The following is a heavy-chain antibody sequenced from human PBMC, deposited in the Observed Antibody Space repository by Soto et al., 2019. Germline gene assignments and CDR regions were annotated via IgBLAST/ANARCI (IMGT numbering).Heavy chain of an antibody. Sequence: PSETLSLTCAAYGGSFSGYYWSWIRQPPGKGLEWIGEINHSGSTNYNPSLKSRVTISVDTSKNQFSLKLSSVTAADTAVYYCARGLGYYDFWSGYYGMAVWGQGTTVTVSS. D-gene: IGHD3-3*01. CDR2: INHSGST. V-gene: IGHV4-34*01. CDR3: ARGLGYYDFWSGYYGMAV. CDR1: GGSFSGYY. J-gene: IGHJ6*02.